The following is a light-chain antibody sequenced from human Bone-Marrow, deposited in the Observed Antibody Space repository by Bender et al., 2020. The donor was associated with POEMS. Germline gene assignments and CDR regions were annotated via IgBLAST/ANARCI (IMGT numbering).Light chain of an antibody. CDR1: SSNIGAGFD. CDR2: DND. J-gene: IGLJ1*01. Sequence: QSVLTQPPSMSGIPGQRVTISCTGSSSNIGAGFDVHWYQQLPGTAPKLLINDNDNRPSGVPDRFSGSKSGTSASLAITGLQAEDEADYYCQSYDSNLSAYVFGTGTKVTVL. CDR3: QSYDSNLSAYV. V-gene: IGLV1-40*01.